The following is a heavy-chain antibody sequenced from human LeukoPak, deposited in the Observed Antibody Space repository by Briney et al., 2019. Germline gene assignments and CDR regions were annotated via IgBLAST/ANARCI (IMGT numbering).Heavy chain of an antibody. D-gene: IGHD3-10*01. CDR2: IKQDGSER. Sequence: PGGSLRLSCAASGFTFSNAWMSWVRQAPGKGLEWVANIKQDGSERGYVDSVKGRFTISRDDAKNSLYLQMNGLRAEDTAVYYCARGITMANWGQGTLVTVSS. CDR3: ARGITMAN. CDR1: GFTFSNAW. J-gene: IGHJ4*02. V-gene: IGHV3-7*04.